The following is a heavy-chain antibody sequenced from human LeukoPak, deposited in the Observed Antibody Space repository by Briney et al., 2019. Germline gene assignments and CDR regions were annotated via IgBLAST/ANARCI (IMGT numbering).Heavy chain of an antibody. CDR3: ARDGGSSWYEYYYYYGMDV. V-gene: IGHV3-21*01. CDR1: GFTFSSYS. Sequence: GGSLRLSCPASGFTFSSYSMNWVRQAPGKGLEWVSSISSSSSYIYYADSVKGRFTISRDNAKNSLYLQMNSLRAEDTAVYYCARDGGSSWYEYYYYYGMDVWGKGPRSPSPQ. CDR2: ISSSSSYI. J-gene: IGHJ6*01. D-gene: IGHD6-13*01.